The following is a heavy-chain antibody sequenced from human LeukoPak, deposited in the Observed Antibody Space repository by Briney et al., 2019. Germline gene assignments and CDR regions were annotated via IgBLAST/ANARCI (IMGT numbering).Heavy chain of an antibody. CDR2: IRYDGSNK. CDR3: AVRAAEFDY. CDR1: GFTFTTYS. V-gene: IGHV3-30*02. Sequence: GGSLRLSCEASGFTFTTYSMTWVRQAPGKGLEWVAFIRYDGSNKYYADSVKGRFTISRDNSKNTLYLQMNSLRAEDTAVYYCAVRAAEFDYWGQGTLVTVSS. D-gene: IGHD2-2*01. J-gene: IGHJ4*02.